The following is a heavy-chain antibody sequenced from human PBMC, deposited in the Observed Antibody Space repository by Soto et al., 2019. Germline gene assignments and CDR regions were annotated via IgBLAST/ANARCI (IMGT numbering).Heavy chain of an antibody. V-gene: IGHV3-7*05. Sequence: EAQLVESGGDLVQPGGSLRLSCAASGFMFSDSWMNWVRQAPGKGLEWVANIKPDGSDTAYVDSVKGRFTISRDNAKKFLYLQTNSLRVGDSAVYYCASEIDPWGQGTLVTVSS. CDR2: IKPDGSDT. J-gene: IGHJ5*02. CDR1: GFMFSDSW. CDR3: ASEIDP.